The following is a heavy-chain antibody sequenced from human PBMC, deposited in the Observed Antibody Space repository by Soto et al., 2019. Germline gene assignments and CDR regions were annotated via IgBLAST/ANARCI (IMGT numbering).Heavy chain of an antibody. J-gene: IGHJ5*02. D-gene: IGHD3-22*01. CDR1: GGSISSYY. CDR3: ARDSGYPYNWFDP. Sequence: ETLSRTCPVSGGSISSYYWSWIRQPPGKGLEWIGYIYYSGSTNYNPSLKSRVTISVDTSKNQFSLKLSSVTAADTAVYYCARDSGYPYNWFDPWGQGTLVTVSS. CDR2: IYYSGST. V-gene: IGHV4-59*01.